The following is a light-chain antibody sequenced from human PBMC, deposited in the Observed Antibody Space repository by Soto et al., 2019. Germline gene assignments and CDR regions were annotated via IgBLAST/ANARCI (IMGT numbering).Light chain of an antibody. CDR3: CSYAGSSTYVV. CDR2: EGS. V-gene: IGLV2-23*01. J-gene: IGLJ2*01. CDR1: SSDVGSYNL. Sequence: QSVLTQPASVSGSPGQSITISCTGTSSDVGSYNLVSWYQQHPGKAPKLMIYEGSKRPSGVFNRLAGSKSGNTASLTISGLQAEDEADYYCCSYAGSSTYVVFGGGTKLTVL.